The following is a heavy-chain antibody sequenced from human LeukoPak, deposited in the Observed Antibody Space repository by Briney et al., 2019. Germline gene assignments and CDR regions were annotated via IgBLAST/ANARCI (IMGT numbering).Heavy chain of an antibody. CDR1: GFTFSSYW. J-gene: IGHJ4*02. V-gene: IGHV3-74*01. CDR3: ASQTVVGATDY. Sequence: GGSLRLSCAASGFTFSSYWMHWVRHAPGKGLVWVSRIKSDGSSTIYADSVKGRFTISRDNAKNTVYLQMNSLRAEDTAVYYCASQTVVGATDYWGQG. CDR2: IKSDGSST. D-gene: IGHD1-26*01.